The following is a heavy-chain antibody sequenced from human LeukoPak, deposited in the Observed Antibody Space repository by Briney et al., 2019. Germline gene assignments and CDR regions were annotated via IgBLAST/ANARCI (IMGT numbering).Heavy chain of an antibody. CDR3: ARLWKGAVAGTDY. D-gene: IGHD6-19*01. CDR2: IYPDDSDI. Sequence: GESLKISCKGSGYRFTTYWIGWVRQMPGKGLEWMGIIYPDDSDIRYSPSFQGQVTISADKSISTAYLQWSSLKASDTAMYYCARLWKGAVAGTDYWGQGTLVTVSS. CDR1: GYRFTTYW. J-gene: IGHJ4*02. V-gene: IGHV5-51*01.